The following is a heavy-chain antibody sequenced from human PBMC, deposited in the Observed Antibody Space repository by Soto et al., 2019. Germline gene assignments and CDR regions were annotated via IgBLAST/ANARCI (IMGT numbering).Heavy chain of an antibody. J-gene: IGHJ4*02. CDR1: GLTFSSYG. CDR2: IWHDGSKK. D-gene: IGHD1-26*01. V-gene: IGHV3-33*01. Sequence: GESLKISCVASGLTFSSYGMHWVRQAPGKGLEWVAVIWHDGSKKFYGDFAKGRFTISRDNSNNTLYLQINSLRAEDTAVYYCARLDGYSRSWYRFDYWGQGTLVTVSS. CDR3: ARLDGYSRSWYRFDY.